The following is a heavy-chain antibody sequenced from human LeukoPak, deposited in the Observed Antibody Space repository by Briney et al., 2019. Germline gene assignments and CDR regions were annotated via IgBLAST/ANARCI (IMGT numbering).Heavy chain of an antibody. J-gene: IGHJ4*02. D-gene: IGHD2-21*02. CDR2: ISGDGGST. Sequence: SGGSLRLSCAASGFTFDDYATHWVRHAPGKGLEWVSLISGDGGSTYYADSVKGRFTISRDNSKNSLYLQMNSLRTEDTALYYCAKDFAYCGGDCYSDYFDYWGQGTLVTVSS. CDR3: AKDFAYCGGDCYSDYFDY. CDR1: GFTFDDYA. V-gene: IGHV3-43*02.